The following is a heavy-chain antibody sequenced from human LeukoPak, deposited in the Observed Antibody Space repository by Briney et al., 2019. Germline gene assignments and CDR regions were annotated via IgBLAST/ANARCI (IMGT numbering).Heavy chain of an antibody. D-gene: IGHD3-3*01. Sequence: GGSLRLSCEVSGFIFSNNGMHWVRQAPGKGLEWVAVISYDGRKKYYRDSVKGRFSISRDNSKKTLYLQMNSLRAEDTAVYYCAKDFYDFWSGNYGDDYYYGMDVWGQGTTVTVS. CDR1: GFIFSNNG. V-gene: IGHV3-30*18. J-gene: IGHJ6*02. CDR2: ISYDGRKK. CDR3: AKDFYDFWSGNYGDDYYYGMDV.